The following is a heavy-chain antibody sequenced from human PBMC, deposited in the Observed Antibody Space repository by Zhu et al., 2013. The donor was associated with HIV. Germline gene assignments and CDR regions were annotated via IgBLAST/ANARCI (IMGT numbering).Heavy chain of an antibody. CDR2: IYYSGST. V-gene: IGHV4-30-4*01. CDR1: GGSISSGDYY. Sequence: QVQLQESGPGLVKPSQTLSLTCTVSGGSISSGDYYWSWIRQPPGKGLEWIGYIYYSGSTYYNPSLKSRVTISVDTSKNQFSLKLSSVTAADTAVYYCARGTMITFGGVGWFDPWGQGPWSPSPQ. CDR3: ARGTMITFGGVGWFDP. D-gene: IGHD3-16*01. J-gene: IGHJ5*02.